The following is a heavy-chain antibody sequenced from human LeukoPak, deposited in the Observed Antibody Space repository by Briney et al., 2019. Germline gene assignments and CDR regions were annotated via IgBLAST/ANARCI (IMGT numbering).Heavy chain of an antibody. CDR2: IIPAFGIP. Sequence: PSVKVSCKASGDNFSRYTVTWVRLAPGQGLEWMGGIIPAFGIPNYAQKFQGRVTMTRDASTSTVYLELSSLRSEDTAVYYCARSRSSGWHDFWGRGTLVIVSS. CDR1: GDNFSRYT. D-gene: IGHD6-19*01. J-gene: IGHJ4*02. CDR3: ARSRSSGWHDF. V-gene: IGHV1-69*05.